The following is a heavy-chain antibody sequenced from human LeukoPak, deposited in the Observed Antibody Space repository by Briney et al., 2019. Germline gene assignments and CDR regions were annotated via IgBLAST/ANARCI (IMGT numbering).Heavy chain of an antibody. V-gene: IGHV4-39*01. Sequence: PSETLSLTCTVSGGSLSNSNYYWGWIRQPPGKGLEWIGSIYYSGNTYYNPSLKSRVTISVDTSKNQFSLKLRSVTAADTAVYYCAKQMTTVTTFDYWGQGTLVTVSS. D-gene: IGHD4-17*01. CDR3: AKQMTTVTTFDY. CDR2: IYYSGNT. CDR1: GGSLSNSNYY. J-gene: IGHJ4*02.